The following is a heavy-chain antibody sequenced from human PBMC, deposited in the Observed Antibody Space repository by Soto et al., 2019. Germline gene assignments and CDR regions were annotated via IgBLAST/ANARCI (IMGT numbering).Heavy chain of an antibody. V-gene: IGHV3-74*01. CDR3: ASNYAYAEGYYWYGIDV. CDR1: GFTFSRYG. CDR2: ISSYGSDT. D-gene: IGHD3-16*01. Sequence: EVQLVESGGGLVLPGGSLRLSCAASGFTFSRYGMHWVRQAPGKGLVWVSRISSYGSDTHYADSVKGRFTISRDNAKNTLYLQMNSLRAEDTAVYYCASNYAYAEGYYWYGIDVWGQGTTVTVSS. J-gene: IGHJ6*02.